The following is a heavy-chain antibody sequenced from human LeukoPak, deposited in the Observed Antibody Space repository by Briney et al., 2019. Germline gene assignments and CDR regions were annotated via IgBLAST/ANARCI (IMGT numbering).Heavy chain of an antibody. V-gene: IGHV4-4*07. Sequence: SETLSLTCTVSGGSISSYYWSWIRQPAGKGLEWIGRIYTSGSTNYNASLKSRVSMSVDTSKNQFSLKLSSVTAADTAVYYCARVMIGYSSGWVVSTPYGMDVWGQGTTVTVSS. D-gene: IGHD6-19*01. CDR1: GGSISSYY. J-gene: IGHJ6*02. CDR2: IYTSGST. CDR3: ARVMIGYSSGWVVSTPYGMDV.